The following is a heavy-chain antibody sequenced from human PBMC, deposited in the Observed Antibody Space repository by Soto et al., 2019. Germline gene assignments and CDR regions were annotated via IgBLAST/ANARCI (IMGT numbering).Heavy chain of an antibody. CDR3: ATPGWIPPGGFDP. CDR2: FDPEDGET. J-gene: IGHJ5*02. D-gene: IGHD5-18*01. Sequence: GASVKVSCKVSGYTLTELSMHWVRQAPGKGLEWMGGFDPEDGETIYAQKFQGRVTMIEDTSTDTAYMELSSLRSEDTAVYYCATPGWIPPGGFDPWGQGTLVTVSS. V-gene: IGHV1-24*01. CDR1: GYTLTELS.